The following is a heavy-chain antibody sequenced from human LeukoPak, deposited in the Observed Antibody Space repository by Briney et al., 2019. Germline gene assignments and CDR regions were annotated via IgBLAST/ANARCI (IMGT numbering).Heavy chain of an antibody. CDR1: GFTFSSYA. V-gene: IGHV3-64D*06. CDR2: ISSNGGST. Sequence: PGGSLRLSCSASGFTFSSYAMHWVRQAPGKGLEYVSAISSNGGSTYYADSVKGRFTISRDNSKNTLYLQMSSLRAEETAVYYCVKAEAYYYDSSGSIYFDYWGQGTLVTVSS. J-gene: IGHJ4*02. CDR3: VKAEAYYYDSSGSIYFDY. D-gene: IGHD3-22*01.